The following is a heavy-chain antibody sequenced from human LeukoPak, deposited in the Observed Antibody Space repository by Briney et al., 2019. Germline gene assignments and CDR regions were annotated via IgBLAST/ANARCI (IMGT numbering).Heavy chain of an antibody. CDR3: ARAVGGYYYYYMDV. D-gene: IGHD2-15*01. Sequence: GGSLRLSCAASGFTFSSYSMNWVRQAPGKGLEWVSYISSSSSTIYYADSVKGRFTISRDNAKNSLYLQMNSLRAEDTAVYYCARAVGGYYYYYMDVWGKGTTVTVSS. V-gene: IGHV3-48*01. J-gene: IGHJ6*03. CDR2: ISSSSSTI. CDR1: GFTFSSYS.